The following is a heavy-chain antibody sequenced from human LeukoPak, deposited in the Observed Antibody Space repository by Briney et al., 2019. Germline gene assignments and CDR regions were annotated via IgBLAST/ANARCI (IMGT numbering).Heavy chain of an antibody. D-gene: IGHD3-3*01. V-gene: IGHV3-15*01. CDR1: GFTFSNAW. CDR2: IKSKTDGGTT. Sequence: GGSLRLSCAASGFTFSNAWMSWVRQAPGKGLEWVGRIKSKTDGGTTDYAAPVKGRFTISRDDSKNTLYLQMNSLKTEDTAVYYCTTLTFVFWSGPDYWGQGTLVTVSS. J-gene: IGHJ4*02. CDR3: TTLTFVFWSGPDY.